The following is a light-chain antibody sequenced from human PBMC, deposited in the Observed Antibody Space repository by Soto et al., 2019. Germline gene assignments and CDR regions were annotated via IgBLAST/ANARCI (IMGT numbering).Light chain of an antibody. CDR3: QHYTGYSRT. CDR2: KAS. CDR1: QSVGYW. Sequence: DIQMTQSPSTLSAFVGDRVTITCRASQSVGYWLAWHQQKPGKAPKLLIYKASSLESGVPSRFSGSGSGTEFTLTISSLQPDDFATYYCQHYTGYSRTFGQGTKVEI. J-gene: IGKJ1*01. V-gene: IGKV1-5*03.